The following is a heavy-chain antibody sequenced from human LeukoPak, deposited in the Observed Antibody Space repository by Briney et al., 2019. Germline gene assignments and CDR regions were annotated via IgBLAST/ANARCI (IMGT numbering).Heavy chain of an antibody. V-gene: IGHV3-64D*06. CDR3: VKDLYKGDSSSWYYFHY. Sequence: PGGSLRLPCSASGFIISNYAMHWVRQAPGKGLEYVSAISANGGRTYYADSVKGRFTISRDNSKNTLYLQMSSLRAEDTAIYHCVKDLYKGDSSSWYYFHYWGQGTLVTVSS. CDR1: GFIISNYA. J-gene: IGHJ4*02. D-gene: IGHD6-13*01. CDR2: ISANGGRT.